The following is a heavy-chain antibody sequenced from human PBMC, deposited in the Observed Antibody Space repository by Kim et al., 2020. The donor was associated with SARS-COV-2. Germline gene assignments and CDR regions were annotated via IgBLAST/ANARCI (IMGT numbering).Heavy chain of an antibody. J-gene: IGHJ4*02. Sequence: AQKFQGRVTMTWDTSMTTAYMELSSLTSDDTATYYCARLRPGGGTSDFFDYWGQGTLVTVSS. CDR3: ARLRPGGGTSDFFDY. V-gene: IGHV1-2*02. D-gene: IGHD3-16*01.